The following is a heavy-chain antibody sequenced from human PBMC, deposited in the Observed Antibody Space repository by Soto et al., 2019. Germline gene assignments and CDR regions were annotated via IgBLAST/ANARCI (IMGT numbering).Heavy chain of an antibody. J-gene: IGHJ4*02. CDR3: ARVASDYINSVDH. CDR1: GFIFNAYA. CDR2: IGGSGGNT. Sequence: EVQVLESGGGLVQPGESLRLSCAASGFIFNAYAMTWVRQAPGKGPEWVSAIGGSGGNTYYAASVKGRFTISRDNSKDTVNLEMNRLRVDDTAVYFCARVASDYINSVDHWGQGILGTVSS. V-gene: IGHV3-23*01. D-gene: IGHD4-4*01.